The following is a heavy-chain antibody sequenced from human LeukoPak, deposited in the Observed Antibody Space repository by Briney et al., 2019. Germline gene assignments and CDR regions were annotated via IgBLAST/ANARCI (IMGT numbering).Heavy chain of an antibody. Sequence: SETLSLTCTVSGGSISSGSYYWSWIRQPAGKRLEWIGRIYTSGSTNYNPSLKSRVTISVDTSKNQFSLKLSSVTAADTAVYYCARGIPAPPLYAFDIWGQGTMVTVSS. CDR2: IYTSGST. D-gene: IGHD2-2*01. J-gene: IGHJ3*02. CDR3: ARGIPAPPLYAFDI. CDR1: GGSISSGSYY. V-gene: IGHV4-61*02.